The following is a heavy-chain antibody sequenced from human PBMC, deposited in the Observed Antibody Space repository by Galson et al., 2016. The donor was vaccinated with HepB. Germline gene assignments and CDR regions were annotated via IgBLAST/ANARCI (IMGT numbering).Heavy chain of an antibody. CDR1: GYTFTNNG. Sequence: QSGAEVKKPGASVMLSCKTSGYTFTNNGISWVRQAPGQRLEWMGWISAHSGNTNYAQRFQGRHTLTKDTSASTVYMELRSLRFDDTAMYYCARDRDAALDYWGQGALVTVSS. CDR3: ARDRDAALDY. J-gene: IGHJ4*02. V-gene: IGHV1-18*01. D-gene: IGHD6-13*01. CDR2: ISAHSGNT.